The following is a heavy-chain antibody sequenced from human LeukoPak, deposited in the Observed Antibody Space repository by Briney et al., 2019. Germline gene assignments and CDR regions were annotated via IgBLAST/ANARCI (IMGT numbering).Heavy chain of an antibody. V-gene: IGHV3-53*01. J-gene: IGHJ4*02. D-gene: IGHD5-12*01. CDR2: IYTGGSI. CDR3: AAYRAYDLPDC. CDR1: GFTVSGDY. Sequence: GGSLRLSCAASGFTVSGDYMSWVRQAPGKGLEWVSVIYTGGSIYYADSVKGRFTISRDNSKNTLYLQMNSLRAEDTAVYYCAAYRAYDLPDCWGQGTLVTVSS.